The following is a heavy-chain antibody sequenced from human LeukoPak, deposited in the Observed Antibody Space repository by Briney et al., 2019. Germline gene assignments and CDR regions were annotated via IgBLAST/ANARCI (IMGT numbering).Heavy chain of an antibody. CDR2: ISGSGGST. CDR1: GFTFSSYA. CDR3: AKAYSGYDADWYFDL. V-gene: IGHV3-23*01. J-gene: IGHJ2*01. Sequence: PGGSLRLSCAASGFTFSSYAMSWVRQAPGKGLEWVSAISGSGGSTYYADSVKGRFTISRDNSKSTLYLQMNSLRAEDTAVYYCAKAYSGYDADWYFDLWGRGTLVTVSS. D-gene: IGHD5-12*01.